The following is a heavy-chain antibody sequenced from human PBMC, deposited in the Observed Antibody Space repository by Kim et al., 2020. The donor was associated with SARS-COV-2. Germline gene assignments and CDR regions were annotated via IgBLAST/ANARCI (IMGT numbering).Heavy chain of an antibody. CDR3: ARGKKDPYSTYYYYYYGMDV. J-gene: IGHJ6*02. Sequence: RFTISRDNSKNPLYLQMNSLRAEDTAVYYCARGKKDPYSTYYYYYYGMDVWGQGTTVTVSS. V-gene: IGHV3-30*07. D-gene: IGHD2-21*01.